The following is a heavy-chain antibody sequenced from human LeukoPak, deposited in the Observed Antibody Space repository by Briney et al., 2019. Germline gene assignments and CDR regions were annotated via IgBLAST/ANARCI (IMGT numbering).Heavy chain of an antibody. J-gene: IGHJ6*04. D-gene: IGHD3-10*01. CDR2: IYYSGST. Sequence: SETLSLTCTVSGGSINSFYWSWIRQPPGGGLEWNGYIYYSGSTNYNPSLKGRVTMSVDASTNQFSLWLSSVTAADTAVYYCARLARLTLIRGVTGYHSLDVWGRGTKVTVSS. CDR1: GGSINSFY. CDR3: ARLARLTLIRGVTGYHSLDV. V-gene: IGHV4-59*01.